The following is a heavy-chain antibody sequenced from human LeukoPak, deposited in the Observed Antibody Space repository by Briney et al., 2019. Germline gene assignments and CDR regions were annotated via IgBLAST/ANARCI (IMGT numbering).Heavy chain of an antibody. CDR2: IYYSGST. CDR3: ARAEAFERIQRGGFDY. Sequence: SETLSPTCTVSGGSVSSYYWSWIRQPPGKGLEWIGYIYYSGSTNYNPSLKSRVTISVDTSKNQFSLKLSSVTAADTAVYYCARAEAFERIQRGGFDYWGQGTLVTVSS. J-gene: IGHJ4*02. D-gene: IGHD5-18*01. V-gene: IGHV4-59*02. CDR1: GGSVSSYY.